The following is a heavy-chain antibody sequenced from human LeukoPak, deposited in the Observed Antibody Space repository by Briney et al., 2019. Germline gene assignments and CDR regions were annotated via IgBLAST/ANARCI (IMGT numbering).Heavy chain of an antibody. CDR1: GGSISSSSYY. Sequence: PSETLSLTCTVSGGSISSSSYYWGWIRQPPGKGLEWIGSIYYSGSTYYNPSLKSRVTISVDTSKNQFSLKLSSVTAADTAVYYCARDTDNSSSWYKDPPYFDYWGQGALVTVSS. J-gene: IGHJ4*02. V-gene: IGHV4-39*07. D-gene: IGHD6-13*01. CDR3: ARDTDNSSSWYKDPPYFDY. CDR2: IYYSGST.